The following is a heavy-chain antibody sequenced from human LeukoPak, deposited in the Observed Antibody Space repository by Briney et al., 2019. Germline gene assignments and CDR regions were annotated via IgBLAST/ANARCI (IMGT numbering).Heavy chain of an antibody. CDR2: ITSSGDST. D-gene: IGHD4-17*01. CDR1: GSTFSSTA. CDR3: ARPPTVTTWILDF. J-gene: IGHJ4*02. Sequence: GRSLRLACAASGSTFSSTAMNCVRQPPGKWLGWLSSITSSGDSTNYAYSVKGRFTISRDKSNNRLYLQMNGLRAEDTAVYYAARPPTVTTWILDFWGQGTLVTVSS. V-gene: IGHV3-23*01.